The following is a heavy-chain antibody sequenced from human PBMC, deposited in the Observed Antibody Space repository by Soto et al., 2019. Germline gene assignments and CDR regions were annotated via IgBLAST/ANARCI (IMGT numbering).Heavy chain of an antibody. CDR2: INPNSGGT. CDR3: ARAHCGGDCYSGVDY. CDR1: GYTFTGYY. Sequence: QVQLVQSGAEVKKPGASVKVSCKASGYTFTGYYMHWVRQAPGQGLEWMGWINPNSGGTNYAQKFQGWVTMTRDTSXSTAYMELSRLRSDDTAVYYCARAHCGGDCYSGVDYWGQGTLVTVSS. D-gene: IGHD2-21*02. V-gene: IGHV1-2*04. J-gene: IGHJ4*02.